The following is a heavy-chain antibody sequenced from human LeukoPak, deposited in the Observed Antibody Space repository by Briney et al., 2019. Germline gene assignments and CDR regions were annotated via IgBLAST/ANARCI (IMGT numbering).Heavy chain of an antibody. CDR2: IYYSGST. CDR1: GGSISSYY. Sequence: PSETLSPTCTVSGGSISSYYWSWIRQPPGKGLEWIGYIYYSGSTNYNPSLKSRVTISVDTSKNQFSLKLSSVTAADTAVYYCARVVTIFGVGRYYYYYYMDVWGKGTTVTVSS. D-gene: IGHD3-3*01. J-gene: IGHJ6*03. V-gene: IGHV4-59*01. CDR3: ARVVTIFGVGRYYYYYYMDV.